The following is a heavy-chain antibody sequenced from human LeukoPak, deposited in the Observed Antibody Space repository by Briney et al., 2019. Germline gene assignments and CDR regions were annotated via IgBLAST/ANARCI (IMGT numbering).Heavy chain of an antibody. V-gene: IGHV4-39*01. Sequence: PSETLSLTCTVSGGSMRNRYWNWIRQPPGKGLEWIGSIYYSGSSFDNPALKSRVTISVDTSKNQFSLKLSSVTAADTAVYYCARHRSGWLQSSFDYWGQGTLVTVSS. D-gene: IGHD5-24*01. J-gene: IGHJ4*02. CDR2: IYYSGSS. CDR3: ARHRSGWLQSSFDY. CDR1: GGSMRNRY.